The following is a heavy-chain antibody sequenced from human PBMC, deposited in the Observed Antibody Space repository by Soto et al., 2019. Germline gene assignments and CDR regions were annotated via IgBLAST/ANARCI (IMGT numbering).Heavy chain of an antibody. D-gene: IGHD1-1*01. CDR1: GFSLGSYP. CDR2: ISVSADNT. CDR3: AKDGIRGIHMAH. V-gene: IGHV3-23*01. J-gene: IGHJ4*02. Sequence: GGSLRLSCAGSGFSLGSYPMSWVRQAPGKGLQWVSSISVSADNTYYADSVRGRFNISRDSSKRTLYLQMNSLRAEDTAVYYCAKDGIRGIHMAHWGQGTPVTVSS.